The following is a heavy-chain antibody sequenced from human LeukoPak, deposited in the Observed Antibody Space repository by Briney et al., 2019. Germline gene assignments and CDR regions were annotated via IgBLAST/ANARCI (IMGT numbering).Heavy chain of an antibody. CDR2: ISAYNGNT. Sequence: ASVKVSFKASGYTFTSYGITWVRQAPGQGLEWMGWISAYNGNTNYAQKLQGRVTMTTDTSTSTAFMELRSLRSDDTAVYYCARVLGIVIVPAARAKWFDPWGQGTLVTVSS. V-gene: IGHV1-18*01. J-gene: IGHJ5*02. CDR1: GYTFTSYG. D-gene: IGHD2-2*01. CDR3: ARVLGIVIVPAARAKWFDP.